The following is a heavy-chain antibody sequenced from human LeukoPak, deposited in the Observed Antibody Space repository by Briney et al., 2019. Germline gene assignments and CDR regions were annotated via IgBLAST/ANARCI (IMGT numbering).Heavy chain of an antibody. Sequence: SETLSLTCAVYGGSFSGYYWSWIRQPPGKGLEWIGEINHSGSTNYNPSLKSRVTISVDTSKNQFSLKLSSVTAADTAVYYCARGRVRTYYYGSGMSDWFDPWGQGTLVTVSS. J-gene: IGHJ5*02. CDR1: GGSFSGYY. CDR2: INHSGST. CDR3: ARGRVRTYYYGSGMSDWFDP. D-gene: IGHD3-10*01. V-gene: IGHV4-34*01.